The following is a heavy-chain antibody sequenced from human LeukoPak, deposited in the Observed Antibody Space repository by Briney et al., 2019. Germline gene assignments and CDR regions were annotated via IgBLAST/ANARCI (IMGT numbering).Heavy chain of an antibody. V-gene: IGHV5-10-1*01. CDR2: IDPSDSYT. D-gene: IGHD2-8*01. CDR3: ARPMAGSGGYYYYDMDV. CDR1: GYSFTSYW. J-gene: IGHJ6*02. Sequence: GESLKISCKGSGYSFTSYWISWVRQMPGEGLEWMGSIDPSDSYTNYSPSFQGHVTISADKSISTAYLQWSSLKASDTATYYCARPMAGSGGYYYYDMDVWGQGTTVTVSS.